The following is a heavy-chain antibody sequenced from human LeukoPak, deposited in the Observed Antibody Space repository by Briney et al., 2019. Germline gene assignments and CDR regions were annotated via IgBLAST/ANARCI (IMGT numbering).Heavy chain of an antibody. Sequence: GESLKISCKTSGYIFTTYWIAWGRQMPGKGLGWMGIIYPGDSDTRYSPAFQGQVTISADKSINTAYLQWSSLKASDTAMYYCARQSTTSSPSDYWGQGTLVTVSS. CDR2: IYPGDSDT. V-gene: IGHV5-51*01. CDR1: GYIFTTYW. J-gene: IGHJ4*02. D-gene: IGHD4-17*01. CDR3: ARQSTTSSPSDY.